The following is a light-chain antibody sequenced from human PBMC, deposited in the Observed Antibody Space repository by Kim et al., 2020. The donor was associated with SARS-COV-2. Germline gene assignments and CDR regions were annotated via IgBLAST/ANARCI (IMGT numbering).Light chain of an antibody. CDR1: QTVHTN. Sequence: DIVMTQSPATLSVSLGERVTLSCRTSQTVHTNLAWYQQKPGQAPRLLIYDASRRTPVTPARFSGRGSGTEFTLTIGGLQPEDIAVYYCQHDNGWPLTFGGGTKVEIK. V-gene: IGKV3-15*01. CDR3: QHDNGWPLT. J-gene: IGKJ4*01. CDR2: DAS.